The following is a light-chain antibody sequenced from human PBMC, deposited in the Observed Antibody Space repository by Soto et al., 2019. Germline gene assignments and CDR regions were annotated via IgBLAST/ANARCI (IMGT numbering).Light chain of an antibody. CDR1: NSDIGRFNF. V-gene: IGLV2-11*01. J-gene: IGLJ3*02. CDR3: CSYAGSYTWV. CDR2: DVN. Sequence: QSALTQPRSVSGSPGQSVTISCTGTNSDIGRFNFVSWYQQHPGKAPKLMIHDVNKRPSGVPYRFSGSKSGNTASLTISGLQAEEEADYYCCSYAGSYTWVFGGGTKLTVL.